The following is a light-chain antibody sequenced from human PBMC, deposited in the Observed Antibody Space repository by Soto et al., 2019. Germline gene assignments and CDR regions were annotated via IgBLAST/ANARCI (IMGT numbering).Light chain of an antibody. J-gene: IGKJ1*01. CDR3: QQYNGCPWT. Sequence: EIVLAQSPATLSVTPGERITLSCRATQTIGQKLAWYLQRPGQAPSLLMYGASTRATDIPARFSGSVSGTEFTRIITGLQSEDFAVYYFQQYNGCPWTFGQGTKVEI. CDR1: QTIGQK. V-gene: IGKV3-15*01. CDR2: GAS.